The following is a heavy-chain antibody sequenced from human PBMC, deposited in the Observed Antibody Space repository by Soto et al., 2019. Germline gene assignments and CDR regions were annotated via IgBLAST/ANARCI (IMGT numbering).Heavy chain of an antibody. CDR1: GFSFNSYT. J-gene: IGHJ3*01. D-gene: IGHD6-19*01. CDR2: ISIGGSFT. CDR3: STSGSGWYGVDFDV. V-gene: IGHV3-21*01. Sequence: GGSLSLSCAASGFSFNSYTMNWLRQAPGKGLEWVSSISIGGSFTDYADSVRGRFTISRDNAENSLYLQMTSLSAEDTAVYYCSTSGSGWYGVDFDVWGQGTKVTVSS.